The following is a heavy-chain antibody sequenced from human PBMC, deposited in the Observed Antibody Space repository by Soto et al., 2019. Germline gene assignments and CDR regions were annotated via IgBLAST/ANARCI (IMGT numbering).Heavy chain of an antibody. V-gene: IGHV3-30-3*01. J-gene: IGHJ4*02. D-gene: IGHD6-6*01. CDR3: ARDHGLLEQLVGFFDY. Sequence: GGSLRLSCAASGFTFSSYAMHWVRQAPGKGLEWVAVISYDGSNKYYADSVKGRFTISRDNSKNTLYLQMNSLRAEDTAVYYCARDHGLLEQLVGFFDYWGQGTLVTVSS. CDR1: GFTFSSYA. CDR2: ISYDGSNK.